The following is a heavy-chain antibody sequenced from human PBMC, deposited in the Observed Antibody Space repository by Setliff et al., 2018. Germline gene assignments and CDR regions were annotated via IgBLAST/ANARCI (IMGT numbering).Heavy chain of an antibody. CDR3: ASATGY. V-gene: IGHV3-48*03. J-gene: IGHJ4*02. CDR1: GFTFSSHT. CDR2: FSSSGSI. Sequence: PGGFLRLSCAASGFTFSSHTMNWVRQGPGKGLEWVAYFSSSGSISYANSVKGRFTISRDNAKNSLYLLMNSLRADDTAVYFCASATGYWGQGILVTVSS.